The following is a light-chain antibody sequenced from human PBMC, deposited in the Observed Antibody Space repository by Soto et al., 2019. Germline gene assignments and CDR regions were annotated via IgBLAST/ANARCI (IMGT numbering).Light chain of an antibody. CDR1: QSIGER. CDR3: QQYNTYPLT. V-gene: IGKV1-5*01. CDR2: DVS. Sequence: DIQMTQSPSTLAASVGDRVTVTCRASQSIGERLAWYQHKPGKAPKVLIHDVSSLESGVPSRFSGSGSGAEFTLTISSLQPDDFATYYCQQYNTYPLTFGGGTKVDIK. J-gene: IGKJ4*01.